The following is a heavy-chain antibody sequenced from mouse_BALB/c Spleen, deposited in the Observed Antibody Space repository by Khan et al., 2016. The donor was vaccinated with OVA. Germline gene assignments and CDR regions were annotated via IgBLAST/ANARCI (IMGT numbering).Heavy chain of an antibody. J-gene: IGHJ3*01. CDR3: TSRDYGSRYGFAY. V-gene: IGHV1-15*01. CDR1: GYTFTDYE. Sequence: QVQLKQSGAELVRPGASVTLSCKASGYTFTDYEMHWVKQTPVHGLEWIGAIDPEAGVTAYNQMFKGKATLTADKSSTTAYMELRSLTSEGSAVYYCTSRDYGSRYGFAYWGQGTLVIVSA. CDR2: IDPEAGVT. D-gene: IGHD1-1*01.